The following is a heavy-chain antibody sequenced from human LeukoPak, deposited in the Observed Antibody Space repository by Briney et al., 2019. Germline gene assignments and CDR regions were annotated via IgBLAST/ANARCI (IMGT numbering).Heavy chain of an antibody. V-gene: IGHV3-72*01. Sequence: GGSLRLSCAASGFTYSDHYMDWVRQAPGKGLELVGRTRNKANSYTTEYAASVKGRFTISRDDSKNSLYLQMNSLKTEDTAVYYCARVGATLAFDIWGQGTMVTVSS. CDR1: GFTYSDHY. J-gene: IGHJ3*02. D-gene: IGHD1-26*01. CDR2: TRNKANSYTT. CDR3: ARVGATLAFDI.